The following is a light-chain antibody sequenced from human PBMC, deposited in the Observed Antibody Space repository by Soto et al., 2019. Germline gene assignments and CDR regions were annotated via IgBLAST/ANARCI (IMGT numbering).Light chain of an antibody. CDR1: SSDVGAYDY. J-gene: IGLJ1*01. CDR2: EIN. V-gene: IGLV2-8*01. CDR3: SSFAGSNNFPDV. Sequence: QSVLTQPPSASGSPGQSVTISCTGTSSDVGAYDYVSWYQQHPGKAPKLMIYEINKRPSGVPDRFSGSKSGNTASLTVSGLQAEDEADYYCSSFAGSNNFPDVFGSGTKLTVL.